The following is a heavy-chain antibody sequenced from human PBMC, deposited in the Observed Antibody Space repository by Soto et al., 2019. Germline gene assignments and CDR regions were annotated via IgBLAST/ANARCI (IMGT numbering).Heavy chain of an antibody. CDR1: GGSISSYY. D-gene: IGHD6-13*01. CDR3: ARLMYSGFDP. J-gene: IGHJ5*02. Sequence: SETLSLTCTVSGGSISSYYWSWIRQPPGKGLEWIGYIYYSGSTDYNPSLKSRVTISVDTSKNQFSLKLSSVTAADTAVYYCARLMYSGFDPWGQGTLVTVSS. CDR2: IYYSGST. V-gene: IGHV4-59*08.